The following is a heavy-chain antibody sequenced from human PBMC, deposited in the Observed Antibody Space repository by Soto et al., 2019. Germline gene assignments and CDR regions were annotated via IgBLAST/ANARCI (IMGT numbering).Heavy chain of an antibody. CDR1: GGSISSYY. CDR3: ARPIYDFWSVNNYYYYGMDV. Sequence: PSETLSLTCTVSGGSISSYYWSWIRQPPGKGLEWIGYIYYSGSTNYNPSLKSRVTISVDTSKNQFSLKLSSVTAADTAVYYCARPIYDFWSVNNYYYYGMDVWGKGTTVTVSS. V-gene: IGHV4-59*08. J-gene: IGHJ6*04. D-gene: IGHD3-3*01. CDR2: IYYSGST.